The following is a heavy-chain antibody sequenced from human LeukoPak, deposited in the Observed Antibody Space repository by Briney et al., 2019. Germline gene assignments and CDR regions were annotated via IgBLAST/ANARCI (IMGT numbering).Heavy chain of an antibody. CDR1: GGTFSSYA. CDR2: IIPILGIA. D-gene: IGHD5-12*01. V-gene: IGHV1-69*04. Sequence: WASVKVSCKASGGTFSSYAISWVRQAPGQGLEWMGRIIPILGIANYAQKLQGRVTITADKSTSTAYMELSSLRSEDTAVYYCARVPKIVATIQYYFDYWGQGTLVTVSS. J-gene: IGHJ4*02. CDR3: ARVPKIVATIQYYFDY.